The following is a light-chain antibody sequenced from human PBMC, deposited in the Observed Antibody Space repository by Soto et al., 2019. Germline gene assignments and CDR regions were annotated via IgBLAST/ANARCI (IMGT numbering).Light chain of an antibody. V-gene: IGKV3-20*01. CDR3: QQYGSSFMYT. Sequence: EIVLTQSPGTLSLSPGERATLSCRASQTLSGSYLAWYQHKQGQAPRLLIYGASTRAAGTPDRCSGSGSGTEFTLSISRLEPEDFAVYYCQQYGSSFMYTFGQGTNLEVK. CDR2: GAS. CDR1: QTLSGSY. J-gene: IGKJ2*01.